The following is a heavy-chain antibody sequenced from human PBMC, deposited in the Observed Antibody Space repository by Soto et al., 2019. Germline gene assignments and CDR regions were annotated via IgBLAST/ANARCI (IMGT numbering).Heavy chain of an antibody. CDR2: IYHSGST. CDR1: GGSISSSNW. J-gene: IGHJ4*02. V-gene: IGHV4-4*02. Sequence: QVQLQESGPGLVKPSGTLSLTCAVSGGSISSSNWWSWVRQPPGKGLEWIGEIYHSGSTNYNPSLKSRVTISVDKSKNQFSLKLSSVTAADTAVYYCARVTLPVSIAAAEGGGFDYWGQGTLVTVSS. D-gene: IGHD6-13*01. CDR3: ARVTLPVSIAAAEGGGFDY.